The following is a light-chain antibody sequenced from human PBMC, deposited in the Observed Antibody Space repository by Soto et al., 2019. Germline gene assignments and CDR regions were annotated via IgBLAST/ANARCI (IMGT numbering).Light chain of an antibody. CDR1: RSISGW. CDR3: QQYDSYSWT. CDR2: DAS. Sequence: DIPMTQSPSTLSASVGDTVTITCRASRSISGWLAWYQQKPGKAPKLLISDASSLSRGVPARFSGSGSGTKFTLTISSLQPDDFATYYCQQYDSYSWTFGQGTKVEIK. J-gene: IGKJ1*01. V-gene: IGKV1-5*01.